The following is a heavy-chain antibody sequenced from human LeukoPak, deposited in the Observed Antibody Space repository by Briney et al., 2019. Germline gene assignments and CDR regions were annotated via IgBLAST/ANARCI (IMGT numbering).Heavy chain of an antibody. Sequence: GESLKISCKGSGYIFSNYWIGWVRQMPGKGLEWMGIIYPGDSDTRYSPSFQGQVTISADKSITTAYLQWSSLKASDTAMYYCARQAFSSFDYWGQGTLVTASS. V-gene: IGHV5-51*01. CDR1: GYIFSNYW. J-gene: IGHJ4*02. CDR2: IYPGDSDT. CDR3: ARQAFSSFDY. D-gene: IGHD3-3*02.